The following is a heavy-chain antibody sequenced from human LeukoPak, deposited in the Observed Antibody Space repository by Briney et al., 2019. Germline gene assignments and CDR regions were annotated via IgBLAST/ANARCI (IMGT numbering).Heavy chain of an antibody. CDR2: FDPEDGET. J-gene: IGHJ4*02. V-gene: IGHV1-24*01. CDR1: GYTLTELS. CDR3: ATVRGMITFGGVIPYYFDY. Sequence: ASAKVSCKVSGYTLTELSMHWVRQAPGKGLEWMGGFDPEDGETIYAQKFQGRVTMTEDTSTDTAYMELSSLRSEDTAVYYCATVRGMITFGGVIPYYFDYWGQGTLVTVSP. D-gene: IGHD3-16*02.